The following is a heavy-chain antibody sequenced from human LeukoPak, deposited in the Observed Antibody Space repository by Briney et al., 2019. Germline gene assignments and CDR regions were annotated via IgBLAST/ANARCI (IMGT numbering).Heavy chain of an antibody. CDR2: ISGSGGST. CDR1: GFTFSSYA. Sequence: GGSLRLSCAASGFTFSSYAMSSVRQAPGKGLEWVSAISGSGGSTYYADSVKGRFTISRDNSKNTLYLQMNSLRAEDTAVYYCAKDTNRYGSGSYDYWGQGTLVTVSS. D-gene: IGHD3-10*01. V-gene: IGHV3-23*01. J-gene: IGHJ4*02. CDR3: AKDTNRYGSGSYDY.